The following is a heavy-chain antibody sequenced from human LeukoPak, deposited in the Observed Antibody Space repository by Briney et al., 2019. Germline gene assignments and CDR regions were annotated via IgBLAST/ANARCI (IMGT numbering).Heavy chain of an antibody. J-gene: IGHJ4*02. Sequence: PGGSLRLSCAGSGFTFSPYWMTWVRQAPGKGLEWVANIKHDGTEQYYVDSVKGRFTISRDNAKNSLYLQMNSLRVDDTAVYYCARCRWLLLPMYYFVYGAQGTLVTVSS. V-gene: IGHV3-7*01. CDR1: GFTFSPYW. D-gene: IGHD2-15*01. CDR3: ARCRWLLLPMYYFVY. CDR2: IKHDGTEQ.